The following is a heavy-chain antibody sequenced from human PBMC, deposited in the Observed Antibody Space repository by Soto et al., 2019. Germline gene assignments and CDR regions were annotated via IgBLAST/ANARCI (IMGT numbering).Heavy chain of an antibody. CDR2: ISAYNGNT. V-gene: IGHV1-18*01. Sequence: ASVKVSCKASGYTFTSYGISWVRQAPGQGLEWMGWISAYNGNTNYAQKLQGRVTMTTDTSTSTAYMELRSLRSDDTAVYYCARDHGNRVAAKVYSYYYGMDVWGQGTTVTVSS. J-gene: IGHJ6*02. D-gene: IGHD2-15*01. CDR3: ARDHGNRVAAKVYSYYYGMDV. CDR1: GYTFTSYG.